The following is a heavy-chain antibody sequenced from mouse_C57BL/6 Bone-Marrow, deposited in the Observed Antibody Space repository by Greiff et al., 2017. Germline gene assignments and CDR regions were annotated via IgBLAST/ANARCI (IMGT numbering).Heavy chain of an antibody. V-gene: IGHV1-47*01. D-gene: IGHD2-3*01. CDR2: FHPYNDDT. CDR3: ARRDDGYWYFDV. Sequence: VKLMESGAELVKPGASVKMSCKASGFTFTTYPIEWMKQNHGKSLEWIGNFHPYNDDTKYNEKFKGKATLTVEKSSSTVYLQLSRLTSDDSAVYYGARRDDGYWYFDVWGTGTTVTVSS. CDR1: GFTFTTYP. J-gene: IGHJ1*03.